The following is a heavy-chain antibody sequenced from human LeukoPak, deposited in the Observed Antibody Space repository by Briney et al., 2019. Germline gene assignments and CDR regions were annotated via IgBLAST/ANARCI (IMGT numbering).Heavy chain of an antibody. Sequence: SVMVSCKASGGTFGSYAISWVRQAPGQGLERMGGIIPIFGTANYAQKFQGRVTITTDESTSTAYMELSSLRSEDTAVYYCARDDYGDYRYYYYMDVWGKGTTVTVSS. CDR3: ARDDYGDYRYYYYMDV. CDR1: GGTFGSYA. CDR2: IIPIFGTA. V-gene: IGHV1-69*05. D-gene: IGHD4-17*01. J-gene: IGHJ6*03.